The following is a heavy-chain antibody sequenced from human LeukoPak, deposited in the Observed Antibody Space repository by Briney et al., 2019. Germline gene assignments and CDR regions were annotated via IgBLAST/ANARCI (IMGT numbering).Heavy chain of an antibody. J-gene: IGHJ4*02. Sequence: PSETLSLTCAVYGGSFSGYYWSWIRQPPGKGLEWIGEIDHSGNTNYNPSLKSRVTVSVDTSKNQFSLKMTSLTAADTAVYYCVKQGRKSAFDFWGQGTLVTVSS. V-gene: IGHV4-34*01. CDR1: GGSFSGYY. D-gene: IGHD7-27*01. CDR2: IDHSGNT. CDR3: VKQGRKSAFDF.